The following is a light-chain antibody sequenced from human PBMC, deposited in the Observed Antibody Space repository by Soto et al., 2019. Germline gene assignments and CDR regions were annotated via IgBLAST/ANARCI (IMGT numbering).Light chain of an antibody. CDR1: QSISSN. CDR2: GAS. CDR3: QQYGTLIT. J-gene: IGKJ3*01. Sequence: EIVMTQSPATLSVSLGERATLSCRASQSISSNLAWYQQKPGQAPRLLIYGASTRATGIPDRFSGSGSGTDFTLTISSLEPEDFAVYYCQQYGTLITFGPGTKVDIK. V-gene: IGKV3-15*01.